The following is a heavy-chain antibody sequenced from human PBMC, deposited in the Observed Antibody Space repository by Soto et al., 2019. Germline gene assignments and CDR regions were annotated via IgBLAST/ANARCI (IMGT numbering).Heavy chain of an antibody. V-gene: IGHV2-5*01. D-gene: IGHD2-2*01. CDR1: GFSLTTSGVG. J-gene: IGHJ5*02. Sequence: SGPTLVNPTQTLTLTCTFSGFSLTTSGVGVGRIRQPPGKALEWLALIYWNDDKRYSPSLRGRLTITKDTSKNQVVLAMTNMDPVDTATYYCAHHTKTPATNWFDPWGLGSLVTVSS. CDR3: AHHTKTPATNWFDP. CDR2: IYWNDDK.